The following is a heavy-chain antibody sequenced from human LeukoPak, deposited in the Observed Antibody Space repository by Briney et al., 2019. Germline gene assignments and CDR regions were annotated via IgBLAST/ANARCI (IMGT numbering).Heavy chain of an antibody. J-gene: IGHJ4*02. D-gene: IGHD3-3*01. Sequence: PGGSLRLSCAPSGFSFSTYWMSWVRQAPGKGLVWVSRISPDGSTTGHADSVKGRFTTSRDNAKNTLFLQMNSLRAEDTAVYYCTRDFDFSSAIWGQGTLVTVSS. CDR1: GFSFSTYW. V-gene: IGHV3-74*01. CDR3: TRDFDFSSAI. CDR2: ISPDGSTT.